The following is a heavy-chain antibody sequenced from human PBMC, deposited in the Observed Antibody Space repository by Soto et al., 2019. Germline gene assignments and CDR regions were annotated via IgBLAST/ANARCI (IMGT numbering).Heavy chain of an antibody. CDR3: YKCAPSSGDNSRCFDH. CDR2: RSNSTGYT. D-gene: IGHD4-17*01. Sequence: PGGSLRLSCAASGFTFGAYTMSWVREAPGKGLDWVGGRSNSTGYTSYADSVKGRFTVSRDNSKNTLYLQMNRLRDEDTAVYYCYKCAPSSGDNSRCFDHWGQGSLVTVSS. CDR1: GFTFGAYT. J-gene: IGHJ4*02. V-gene: IGHV3-23*01.